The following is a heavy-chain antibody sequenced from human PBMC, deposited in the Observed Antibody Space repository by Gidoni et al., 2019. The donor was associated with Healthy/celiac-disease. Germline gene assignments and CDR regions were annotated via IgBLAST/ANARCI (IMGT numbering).Heavy chain of an antibody. Sequence: EVQLVESGGGVVQPGGSGRLSCAASGFTFGVYARHWVRQAPGKGLEWVSLISGDCGSTYYADSVKGRFTISRDNSKNSLYLQMNSLRTEDTALYYCAKEKDPITMVRGVIVDWGQGTLVTVSS. CDR1: GFTFGVYA. CDR2: ISGDCGST. V-gene: IGHV3-43*02. D-gene: IGHD3-10*01. J-gene: IGHJ4*02. CDR3: AKEKDPITMVRGVIVD.